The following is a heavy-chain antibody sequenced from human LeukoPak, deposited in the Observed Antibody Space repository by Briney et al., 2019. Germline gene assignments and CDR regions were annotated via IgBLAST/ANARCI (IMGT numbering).Heavy chain of an antibody. CDR2: IKQDGREK. J-gene: IGHJ4*02. D-gene: IGHD3-9*01. Sequence: PGGSLRLSCEASRFTFSSYWMSWVPQAPGKGLEWGANIKQDGREKYYVDSVRGRFTISRDNAKKSLYLQMNSLRAEDTAVYYCARGLTYYDILTGFHDRLDYFDYWGQGTLVTVSS. CDR3: ARGLTYYDILTGFHDRLDYFDY. V-gene: IGHV3-7*02. CDR1: RFTFSSYW.